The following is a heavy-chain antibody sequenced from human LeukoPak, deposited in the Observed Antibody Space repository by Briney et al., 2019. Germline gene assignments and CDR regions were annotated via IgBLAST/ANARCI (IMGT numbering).Heavy chain of an antibody. D-gene: IGHD3-10*01. CDR1: GFTFSSYA. Sequence: PGGSLRLSCAASGFTFSSYAMHWVRQAPGKGLEWVAVISYDGSNKYYADSVKGRFTISRDNSKNTLYLQMNSLRAEDTAVYYCARGVWFGELDAWFDPWGQGTLVTVSS. CDR2: ISYDGSNK. J-gene: IGHJ5*02. V-gene: IGHV3-30-3*01. CDR3: ARGVWFGELDAWFDP.